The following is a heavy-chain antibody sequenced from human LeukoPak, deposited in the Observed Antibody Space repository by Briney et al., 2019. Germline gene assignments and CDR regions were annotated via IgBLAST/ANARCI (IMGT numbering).Heavy chain of an antibody. Sequence: GGSLRLSCEVSGFTFSSYGMHWVRQAPGKGLEWVAFIRYDGSNKYYADSVKGRFTISRDNSKNTLYLQMNSLRVECTALYYCAKAQGYATSWSPFDYWGQGTLVTVSS. V-gene: IGHV3-30*02. CDR1: GFTFSSYG. CDR2: IRYDGSNK. CDR3: AKAQGYATSWSPFDY. D-gene: IGHD2-2*01. J-gene: IGHJ4*02.